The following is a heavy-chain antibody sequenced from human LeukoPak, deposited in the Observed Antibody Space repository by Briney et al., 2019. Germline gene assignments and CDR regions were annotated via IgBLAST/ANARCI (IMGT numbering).Heavy chain of an antibody. D-gene: IGHD4-17*01. CDR1: GFTFSSYA. CDR2: ISGSGTNT. J-gene: IGHJ4*02. CDR3: AKDRITETTEAY. V-gene: IGHV3-23*01. Sequence: GGSLRLSCAASGFTFSSYAMSWVRQAPGKGLEWVSAISGSGTNTYYADSVKGRFTISRDNSKNSLYLQMNSLRAEDTAIYYCAKDRITETTEAYWGQGTLVTVSS.